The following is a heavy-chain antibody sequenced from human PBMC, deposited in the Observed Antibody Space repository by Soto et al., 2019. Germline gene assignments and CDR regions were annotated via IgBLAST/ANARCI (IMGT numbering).Heavy chain of an antibody. CDR2: VFYTGST. J-gene: IGHJ4*02. CDR1: GRSITTDGYY. D-gene: IGHD4-17*01. Sequence: QVQLQESGPGLVKPSETLSLTCSVSGRSITTDGYYWSWIRHHPGKGLEWIGFVFYTGSTDYNPSLRSRVAVSLDRSRNQFSLELRSLTAADTGVYFCAGQPAYGDPMNYWGQGALVTVSS. V-gene: IGHV4-31*03. CDR3: AGQPAYGDPMNY.